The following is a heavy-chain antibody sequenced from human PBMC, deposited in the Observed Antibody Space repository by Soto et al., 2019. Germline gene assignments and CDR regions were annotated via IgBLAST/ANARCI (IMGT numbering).Heavy chain of an antibody. Sequence: SETLSLTCTVSGGSTSGSSYYWGWIRQAPGKGLEWIGSIYYTGSTYYNPSLKSRVTISVDTSKNQFSLKLTSVTAAETAVYYCARHVKWTPSDYWGQGTPVTVS. CDR3: ARHVKWTPSDY. D-gene: IGHD1-26*01. J-gene: IGHJ4*02. CDR2: IYYTGST. V-gene: IGHV4-39*01. CDR1: GGSTSGSSYY.